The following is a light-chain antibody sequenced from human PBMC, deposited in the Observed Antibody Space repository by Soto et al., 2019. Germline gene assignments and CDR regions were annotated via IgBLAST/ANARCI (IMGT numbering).Light chain of an antibody. Sequence: QSVLTQPASVSGSPGQSITISCTGTGSDVGGYDYVSWYQHHPGKAPKVMIYEVTNRPSGVSNRFSGSKSGNTASLTISGLLAEDEADYYCCSYAGSRYVFGTGTKVTVL. J-gene: IGLJ1*01. CDR3: CSYAGSRYV. CDR1: GSDVGGYDY. V-gene: IGLV2-14*01. CDR2: EVT.